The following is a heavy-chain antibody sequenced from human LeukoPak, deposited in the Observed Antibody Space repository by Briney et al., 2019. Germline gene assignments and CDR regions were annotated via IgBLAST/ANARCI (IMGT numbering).Heavy chain of an antibody. CDR2: ITSGGDYI. D-gene: IGHD3-9*01. V-gene: IGHV3-21*01. J-gene: IGHJ4*02. Sequence: SGGSLRLSCAASGFTFNTFNMNWVRQAPGKGLEWVSSITSGGDYIYYADSVKGRFTTSRVNAKNSLSLQLNSLRVEDTAVYYCARGHYDVLAASYKWTPDYWGQGTLVTVSS. CDR1: GFTFNTFN. CDR3: ARGHYDVLAASYKWTPDY.